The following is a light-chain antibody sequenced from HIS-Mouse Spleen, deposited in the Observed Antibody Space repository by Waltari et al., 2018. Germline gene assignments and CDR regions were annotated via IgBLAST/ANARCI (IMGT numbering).Light chain of an antibody. CDR2: GAS. Sequence: EIVMTQSPATLSVSPGERAPLSCRASQSVSSNLAWYQQKPGQAPRLLIYGASTRATGIPARFSGSGSGTEFTLTISSLQSEDFAVYYCQQYNNWPGILFGQGTKLEIK. J-gene: IGKJ2*01. V-gene: IGKV3-15*01. CDR1: QSVSSN. CDR3: QQYNNWPGIL.